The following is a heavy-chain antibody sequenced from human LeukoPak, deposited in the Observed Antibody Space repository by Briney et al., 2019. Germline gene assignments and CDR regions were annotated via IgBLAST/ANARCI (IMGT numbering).Heavy chain of an antibody. D-gene: IGHD3-9*01. Sequence: SVKVSCKASGGTFSSYAISWVRQAPGQGLEWMGGIIPIFGTANYAQKFQGRVTITADESTSTAYMELSSLRSEDTAVYYCARDKEDILTGYQGYYYYGMDVWEKGTTVTVSS. CDR2: IIPIFGTA. CDR1: GGTFSSYA. J-gene: IGHJ6*04. CDR3: ARDKEDILTGYQGYYYYGMDV. V-gene: IGHV1-69*13.